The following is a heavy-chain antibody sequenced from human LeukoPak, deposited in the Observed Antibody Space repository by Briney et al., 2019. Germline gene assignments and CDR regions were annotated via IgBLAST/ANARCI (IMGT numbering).Heavy chain of an antibody. D-gene: IGHD5-12*01. J-gene: IGHJ4*02. V-gene: IGHV4-59*01. CDR2: IYYSGST. CDR3: ARDRGLGGYGPFDY. CDR1: GGSISSYY. Sequence: ASETLSLTCTVSGGSISSYYWSWIREPPGKGLEWIGYIYYSGSTNYNPSLKSRVTISVDTSKNQFSLKLSSVTAADTAVYYCARDRGLGGYGPFDYWGQGTLVTVSS.